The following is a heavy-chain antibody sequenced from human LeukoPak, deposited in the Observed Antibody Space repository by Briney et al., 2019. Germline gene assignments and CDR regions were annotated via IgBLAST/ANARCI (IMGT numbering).Heavy chain of an antibody. V-gene: IGHV3-9*01. J-gene: IGHJ4*02. CDR2: ISWNSGSI. CDR1: GFTFDDYA. Sequence: PGGSLRLSCAASGFTFDDYAMHWVRQAPGKGLEWVSGISWNSGSIGYADSVKGRFTISRDNAKNSLYLQMNSLRAEDTALYYCAKSLVLLWFGEPYFDYWGQGTLVTVSS. CDR3: AKSLVLLWFGEPYFDY. D-gene: IGHD3-10*01.